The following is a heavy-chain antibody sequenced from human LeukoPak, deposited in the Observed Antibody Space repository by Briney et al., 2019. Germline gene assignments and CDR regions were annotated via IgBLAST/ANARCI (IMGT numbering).Heavy chain of an antibody. J-gene: IGHJ2*01. CDR1: GGSLSGYY. D-gene: IGHD4-23*01. V-gene: IGHV4-34*01. CDR2: MHYTGAT. Sequence: SETLSLTCAVYGGSLSGYYWSWFRQPPGKGLEWVGEMHYTGATNYSPSLKSRVTISAGTSKNQFSLKVNSVTAADTAVYYCARGVTLYYYFDLWGRGTLVTVSS. CDR3: ARGVTLYYYFDL.